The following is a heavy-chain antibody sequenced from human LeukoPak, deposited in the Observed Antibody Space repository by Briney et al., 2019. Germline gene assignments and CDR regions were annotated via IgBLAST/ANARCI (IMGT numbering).Heavy chain of an antibody. J-gene: IGHJ5*02. V-gene: IGHV4-39*01. D-gene: IGHD6-6*01. Sequence: SETLSLTCTVSGGSISSYYWGWIRQPPGKGLEWIGSIYYSGSTYYNPSLKSRVTISVDTSKNQFSLKLSSVTAADTAVYYCARHSQLYWFDPWGQGTLVTVSS. CDR3: ARHSQLYWFDP. CDR1: GGSISSYY. CDR2: IYYSGST.